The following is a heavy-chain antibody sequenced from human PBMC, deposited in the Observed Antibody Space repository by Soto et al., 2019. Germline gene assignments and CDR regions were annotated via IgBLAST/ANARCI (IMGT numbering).Heavy chain of an antibody. CDR3: ARDSAIVVVTADYGMDV. D-gene: IGHD2-21*02. J-gene: IGHJ6*02. CDR1: GYTFTSYA. V-gene: IGHV1-3*01. Sequence: QVQLVQSGAEVKKPEASVKVSCKASGYTFTSYAMHWVRQAPGQRLEWMGWINAGNGNTKYSQKFQGRVTITRDTSASTAYMELSSLRSEDTAVYYCARDSAIVVVTADYGMDVWGQVTTVTVSS. CDR2: INAGNGNT.